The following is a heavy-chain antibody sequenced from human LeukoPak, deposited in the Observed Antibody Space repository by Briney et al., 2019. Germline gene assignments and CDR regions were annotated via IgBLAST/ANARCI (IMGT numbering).Heavy chain of an antibody. Sequence: GGSLRLSCAASGFTFSSYAMHWVRRAPGKGLEWVAVISYDGSNKYYADSVKGRFTISRDNSKNTLYLQMNSLRAEDTAVYYCARGPAMAYTDYWGQGTLVTVSS. V-gene: IGHV3-30*04. CDR2: ISYDGSNK. J-gene: IGHJ4*02. CDR3: ARGPAMAYTDY. D-gene: IGHD5-18*01. CDR1: GFTFSSYA.